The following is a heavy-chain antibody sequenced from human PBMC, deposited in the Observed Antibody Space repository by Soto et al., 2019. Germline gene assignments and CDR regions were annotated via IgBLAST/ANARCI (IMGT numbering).Heavy chain of an antibody. D-gene: IGHD5-18*01. CDR2: IHYSGNT. Sequence: SETLSLTCTVSGASITNDDKYWGWIRQSPGKGLDWIGTIHYSGNTYYNQSLKSRVTISVDTSKNQLSIKLRSVTAADTAVYYCAKDSGYNYGYFRWFDPWGQGTLVTVS. J-gene: IGHJ5*02. V-gene: IGHV4-39*07. CDR3: AKDSGYNYGYFRWFDP. CDR1: GASITNDDKY.